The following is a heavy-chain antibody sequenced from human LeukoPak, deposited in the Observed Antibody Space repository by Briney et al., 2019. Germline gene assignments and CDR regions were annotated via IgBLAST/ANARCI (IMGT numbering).Heavy chain of an antibody. V-gene: IGHV4-39*07. CDR2: IYYSGST. Sequence: PSETLSLTCTVSGGSISSSSYYWGWIRQPPGKGLEWIGSIYYSGSTYYNPSLKSRVTISVDTFKNQFSLKLSSVTAADTAVYYCARVSNCSGGSCNQYYYYYMDVWGKGTTVTVSS. CDR3: ARVSNCSGGSCNQYYYYYMDV. J-gene: IGHJ6*03. CDR1: GGSISSSSYY. D-gene: IGHD2-15*01.